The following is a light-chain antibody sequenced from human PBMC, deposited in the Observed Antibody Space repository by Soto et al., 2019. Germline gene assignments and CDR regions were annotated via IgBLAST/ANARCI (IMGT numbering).Light chain of an antibody. J-gene: IGLJ1*01. CDR3: SSYTSSGTRV. CDR2: EVS. V-gene: IGLV2-14*01. CDR1: SSDVGGYKY. Sequence: QSALTQPASVSGSPGQSITISCTGTSSDVGGYKYVSWYQQHPGKAPKLMIYEVSNRPSGVSNRFSGSKSGNTASLTISGLQAEDEADYYCSSYTSSGTRVFGTGTKVTVL.